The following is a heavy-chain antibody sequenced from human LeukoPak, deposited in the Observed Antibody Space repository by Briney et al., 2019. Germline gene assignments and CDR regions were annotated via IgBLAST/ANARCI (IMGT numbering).Heavy chain of an antibody. V-gene: IGHV1-69*04. J-gene: IGHJ4*02. D-gene: IGHD5-12*01. CDR3: ATNPSRSYSFDHLDF. CDR1: EGTCNNYA. CDR2: VVPMFGIR. Sequence: SVKVSCKTSEGTCNNYAISWVRQAPGQGLEWMGRVVPMFGIRNYPQTFRGRVNITADKATNTVYMELRSLRAEDTAIYYCATNPSRSYSFDHLDFWGLGTPVTVSS.